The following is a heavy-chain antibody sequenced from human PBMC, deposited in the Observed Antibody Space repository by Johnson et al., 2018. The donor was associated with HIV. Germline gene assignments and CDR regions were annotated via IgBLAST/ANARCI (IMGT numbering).Heavy chain of an antibody. J-gene: IGHJ3*02. CDR2: ISGTGST. CDR3: AARRRDGYPYDAFDI. Sequence: VQVVESGGGLVQPGGSLRLSCAASGFTFSHYAMSWVRQAPGKGLEWVSEISGTGSTHYPGSVKGGFTISSENAKNTVYLQMNSLRAEDTAVYYCAARRRDGYPYDAFDIWGQGTMVTVSS. CDR1: GFTFSHYA. D-gene: IGHD5-18*01. V-gene: IGHV3-23*04.